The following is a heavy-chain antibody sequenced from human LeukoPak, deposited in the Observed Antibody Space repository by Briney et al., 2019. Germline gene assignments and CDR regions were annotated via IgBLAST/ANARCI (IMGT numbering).Heavy chain of an antibody. CDR3: AKAAGGNLYFDY. Sequence: GGSLRLSCAGSGFSFSNSGMSWVRQAPGKGLEWVSAISGSGSTSSYADSVRGRFTISRDNSKNTLYLQMNSMRAEDTAAYYCAKAAGGNLYFDYWGQGILVSVSS. D-gene: IGHD6-13*01. CDR1: GFSFSNSG. V-gene: IGHV3-23*01. CDR2: ISGSGSTS. J-gene: IGHJ4*02.